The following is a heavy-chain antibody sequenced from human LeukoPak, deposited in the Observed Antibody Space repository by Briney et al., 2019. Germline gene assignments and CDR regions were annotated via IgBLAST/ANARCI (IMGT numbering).Heavy chain of an antibody. V-gene: IGHV3-64D*09. Sequence: GGSLRFSCSASGFSFSICSMHWVRQAPGKGLEYVSAISSNGGNTNYADSVKGRFTISRNNSKNTLYLQMSSLRAEDTAVYFCVKATVTSSYFEYFDYWGQGTLVTVSS. CDR2: ISSNGGNT. CDR1: GFSFSICS. J-gene: IGHJ4*02. D-gene: IGHD1-26*01. CDR3: VKATVTSSYFEYFDY.